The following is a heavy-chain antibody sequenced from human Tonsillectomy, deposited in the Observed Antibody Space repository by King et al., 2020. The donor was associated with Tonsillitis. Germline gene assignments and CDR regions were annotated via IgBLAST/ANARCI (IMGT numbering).Heavy chain of an antibody. V-gene: IGHV2-70*01. Sequence: VTLKESGPALMKPTQTLTLTCTLSGFSLSTSGVCVSWIRQPPGKALEWLALIDWDGDKYYSTSLQTRLTISRDTSKNQVVLIMTNMNPLDTATYYCGRSYGSGNYGVDVWGQGTTVTVSS. D-gene: IGHD3-10*01. CDR1: GFSLSTSGVC. CDR3: GRSYGSGNYGVDV. J-gene: IGHJ6*02. CDR2: IDWDGDK.